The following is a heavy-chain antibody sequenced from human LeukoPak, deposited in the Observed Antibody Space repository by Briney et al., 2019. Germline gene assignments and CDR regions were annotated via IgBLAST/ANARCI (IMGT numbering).Heavy chain of an antibody. V-gene: IGHV3-21*01. CDR2: ICTSSSYI. J-gene: IGHJ4*02. D-gene: IGHD5-18*01. CDR1: GFTFSSYG. Sequence: GGSLRLSCVGSGFTFSSYGMNWVRQAPGKGLEWVSSICTSSSYIYYSDSLKGRFTISRDNARNSLYLQMNSLRAEDTAVYYCARAITNYGYIFDYWGQGTLVTVSS. CDR3: ARAITNYGYIFDY.